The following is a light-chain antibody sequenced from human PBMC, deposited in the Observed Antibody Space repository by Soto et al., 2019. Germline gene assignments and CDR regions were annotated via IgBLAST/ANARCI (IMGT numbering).Light chain of an antibody. CDR1: SSDVGGYDY. Sequence: QSVLTQPASVSGSPGQSVTISCTGASSDVGGYDYVSWYQQHPGKAPKLILYEVNNRPSGVSNHFPGSKSGNTASLIISGLQADDEADYYCSSYSTTSTLVFGSGTKLTVL. CDR3: SSYSTTSTLV. V-gene: IGLV2-14*01. J-gene: IGLJ1*01. CDR2: EVN.